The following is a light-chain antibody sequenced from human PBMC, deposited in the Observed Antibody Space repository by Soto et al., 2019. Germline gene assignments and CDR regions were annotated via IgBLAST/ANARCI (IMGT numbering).Light chain of an antibody. V-gene: IGKV1-5*01. CDR1: QTVSSW. J-gene: IGKJ1*01. CDR3: QQYYSYSRT. CDR2: DVS. Sequence: DIQMTQSPSTLSASVGDRVTITCRASQTVSSWLAWYQQKPGKAPKLLIYDVSILESGVPSRFSGSGSGTEFTLTISSLQPDDFATYYCQQYYSYSRTFGQGTKVEVK.